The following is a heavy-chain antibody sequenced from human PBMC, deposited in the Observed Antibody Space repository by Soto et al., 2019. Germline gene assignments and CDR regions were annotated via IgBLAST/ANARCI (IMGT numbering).Heavy chain of an antibody. V-gene: IGHV3-23*01. Sequence: GSLRLSCAASGFTFSSYAMSWVRQAPGKGLEWVSAISGSGGSTYYADSVKGRFTISRDNSKNTLYPQMNSLRAEDTAVYYCARLAAACIVITYYYYGMDVWGQGTRVTVSS. D-gene: IGHD6-13*01. CDR1: GFTFSSYA. J-gene: IGHJ6*02. CDR2: ISGSGGST. CDR3: ARLAAACIVITYYYYGMDV.